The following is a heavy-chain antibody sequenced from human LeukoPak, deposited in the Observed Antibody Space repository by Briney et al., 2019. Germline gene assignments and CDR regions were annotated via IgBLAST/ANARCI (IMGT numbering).Heavy chain of an antibody. V-gene: IGHV4-34*01. J-gene: IGHJ4*02. D-gene: IGHD4-11*01. Sequence: PSETLSLTCAVYGVSFSGYYWSWIRQPPGKGLEWIGEINHSGSTNYDPSLKSRVTISVDTSKNQFSLKLSSVTAADTAVYYCARGRLPDYWGQGTLVTVSS. CDR1: GVSFSGYY. CDR3: ARGRLPDY. CDR2: INHSGST.